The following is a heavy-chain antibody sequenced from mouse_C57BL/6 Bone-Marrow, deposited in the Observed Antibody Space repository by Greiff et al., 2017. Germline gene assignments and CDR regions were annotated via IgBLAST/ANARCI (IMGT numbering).Heavy chain of an antibody. J-gene: IGHJ3*01. D-gene: IGHD2-1*01. CDR2: IDPSDSYT. CDR1: GYTFTSSW. Sequence: QVQLQQPGAELVMPGASVKLSCKASGYTFTSSWMHWVKQRPGQGLEWIGEIDPSDSYTNYNQKFKGKSTLTVDKSSSTAYMQLSSLTSEASAVYYCAYYGSHGGFAYWGQGTLVTVSA. CDR3: AYYGSHGGFAY. V-gene: IGHV1-69*01.